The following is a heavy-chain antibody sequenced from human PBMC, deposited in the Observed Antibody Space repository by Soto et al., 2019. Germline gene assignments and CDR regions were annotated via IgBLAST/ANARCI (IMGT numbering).Heavy chain of an antibody. CDR1: GFTFSSYA. CDR2: ISYDGSNK. Sequence: QVQLVESGGGVVQPGGSLRLSCAASGFTFSSYAMHWVRQAPGKGLEWVAVISYDGSNKYYADSVKGRFTISRDNSKNTLYLQMNSLRAEDTAVYYCARNGENYYDNSGYYPGFDYWGQGTLVTVSS. CDR3: ARNGENYYDNSGYYPGFDY. V-gene: IGHV3-30-3*01. D-gene: IGHD3-22*01. J-gene: IGHJ4*02.